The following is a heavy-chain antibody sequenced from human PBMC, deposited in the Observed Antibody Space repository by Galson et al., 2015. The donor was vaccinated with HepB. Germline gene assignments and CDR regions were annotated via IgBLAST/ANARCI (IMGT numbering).Heavy chain of an antibody. V-gene: IGHV3-53*01. CDR1: GFTVSSNY. D-gene: IGHD1-14*01. CDR2: IYSGGST. CDR3: ARLVRKDNWFDP. Sequence: SLRLSCAASGFTVSSNYMSWVRQAPGKGLEWVSVIYSGGSTYYADSVKGRFTISRDNSKDTLYLQMNSLRAEDTAVYYCARLVRKDNWFDPWGQGTPVTVSS. J-gene: IGHJ5*02.